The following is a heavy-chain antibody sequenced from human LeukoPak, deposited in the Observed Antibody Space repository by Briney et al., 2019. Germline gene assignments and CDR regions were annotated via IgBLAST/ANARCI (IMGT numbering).Heavy chain of an antibody. D-gene: IGHD2-2*01. J-gene: IGHJ4*02. CDR2: IYYSGST. CDR1: GFTFSSHW. Sequence: GSLRLSCADSGFTFSSHWMNWVRQPPGKGLEWIGYIYYSGSTNYNPSLKSRVTISVDTSKNQFSLKLSSVTAADTAVYYCARVHVGVVVPAALGFDYWGQGTLVTVSS. V-gene: IGHV4-59*11. CDR3: ARVHVGVVVPAALGFDY.